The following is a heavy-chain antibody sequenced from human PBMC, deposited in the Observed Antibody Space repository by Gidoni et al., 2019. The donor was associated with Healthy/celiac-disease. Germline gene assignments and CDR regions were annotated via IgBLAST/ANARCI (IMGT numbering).Heavy chain of an antibody. J-gene: IGHJ5*02. CDR2: INSDGSST. CDR1: GFTFSSYW. V-gene: IGHV3-74*01. Sequence: EVQLVESGGGLVQPGGSLRLSCAASGFTFSSYWMHWVRQAPGKGLVWVSRINSDGSSTSYADSVKGRFTISRDNAKNTLYLQMNSLRAEDTAVYYCARESPYDFWSGGDAVNWFDPWGQGTLVTVSS. CDR3: ARESPYDFWSGGDAVNWFDP. D-gene: IGHD3-3*01.